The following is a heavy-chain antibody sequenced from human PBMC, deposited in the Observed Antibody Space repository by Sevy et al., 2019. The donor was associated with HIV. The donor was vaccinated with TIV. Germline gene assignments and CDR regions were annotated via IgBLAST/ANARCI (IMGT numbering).Heavy chain of an antibody. CDR1: GFTFSSYW. V-gene: IGHV3-7*01. CDR3: AGVLITMIGADKSRGFDY. J-gene: IGHJ4*02. CDR2: IKEDGSEK. D-gene: IGHD3-22*01. Sequence: GGSLRLSCAASGFTFSSYWMSWVRQAPGKGLEWVANIKEDGSEKYYVDSVKGRFTISRDNAKNSLYLQMNSLRAEDTAVYYCAGVLITMIGADKSRGFDYWGQGTLVTVSS.